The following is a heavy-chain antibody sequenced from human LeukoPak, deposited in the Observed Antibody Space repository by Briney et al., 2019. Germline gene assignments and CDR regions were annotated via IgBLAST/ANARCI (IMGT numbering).Heavy chain of an antibody. CDR2: ISVASIT. Sequence: GGSLRLSCAASGLALSSYAMNWVRQPPGKGLEWVSTISVASITFYTDSVKGRFTISRGNSRNTVYLQMTSLRADDTAVYYCADYGVSGVRNNFYWGQGTLVTVSS. CDR3: ADYGVSGVRNNFY. CDR1: GLALSSYA. D-gene: IGHD3-3*01. V-gene: IGHV3-23*01. J-gene: IGHJ4*02.